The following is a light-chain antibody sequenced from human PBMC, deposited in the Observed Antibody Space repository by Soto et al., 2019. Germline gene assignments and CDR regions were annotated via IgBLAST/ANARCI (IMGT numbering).Light chain of an antibody. CDR1: QGVNSW. Sequence: DIQMTQSPSSVSASVGDRVTITCRASQGVNSWLAWYQKKPGKAPELLISEASSLHSGVPSRFSGSGYATDFTLTLSSLQPEDFAAYYCQQANSFPLTFGGGTKVEVQ. V-gene: IGKV1-12*01. CDR2: EAS. J-gene: IGKJ4*01. CDR3: QQANSFPLT.